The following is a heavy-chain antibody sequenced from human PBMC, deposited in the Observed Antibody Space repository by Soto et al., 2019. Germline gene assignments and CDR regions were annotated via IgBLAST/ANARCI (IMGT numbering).Heavy chain of an antibody. Sequence: ASVKVSCKASGYTFTSYDINWVRQATGQGLEWMGWMNPNSDNTGYAQKFQGRVTMTRNTSISTAYMELSSLRSEDTAVYYCARGLGPGYFDWLSTRKGYYYYMDVWGKGTTVTVSS. CDR1: GYTFTSYD. V-gene: IGHV1-8*01. J-gene: IGHJ6*03. CDR2: MNPNSDNT. CDR3: ARGLGPGYFDWLSTRKGYYYYMDV. D-gene: IGHD3-9*01.